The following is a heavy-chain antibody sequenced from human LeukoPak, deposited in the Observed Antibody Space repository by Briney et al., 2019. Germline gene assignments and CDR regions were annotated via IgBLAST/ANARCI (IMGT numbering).Heavy chain of an antibody. D-gene: IGHD3-9*01. CDR1: ETTFNSYS. CDR2: IIPTFCTA. J-gene: IGHJ6*03. Sequence: SANISFKASETTFNSYSISWLQHATGQGLQCMRQIIPTFCTANYARKFQGRVTITTDESTSTAYMELSSLRSEDTAVYYCARGDLRYFDWLLRRYYYYYMDVWGKGTTVSVSS. CDR3: ARGDLRYFDWLLRRYYYYYMDV. V-gene: IGHV1-69*05.